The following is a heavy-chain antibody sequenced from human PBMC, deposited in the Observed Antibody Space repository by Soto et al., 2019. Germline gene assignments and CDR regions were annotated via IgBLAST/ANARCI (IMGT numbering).Heavy chain of an antibody. V-gene: IGHV4-34*01. J-gene: IGHJ4*02. CDR2: INHSGST. CDR1: GGSSSGYY. D-gene: IGHD2-2*01. Sequence: SETLSLTCAVYGGSSSGYYWSWIRQPPGKGLEWIGEINHSGSTNYNPSLKSRVTISVDTSKNQFSLKLSSVTAADTAVYYCARGQYRDIVVVPAAPDSDYYFDYWGQGTLVTVSS. CDR3: ARGQYRDIVVVPAAPDSDYYFDY.